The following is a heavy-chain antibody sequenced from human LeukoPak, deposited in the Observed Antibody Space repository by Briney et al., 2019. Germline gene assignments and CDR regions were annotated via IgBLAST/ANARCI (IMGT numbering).Heavy chain of an antibody. CDR3: AREVYSSSWFPGVGFDY. Sequence: SQTLSLTCAISGDSVSSNSAAWNWIRQSPSRGLEWLGRPYYRSQWYNDYAVSVKSRITINPDTSKKQFSLQLNSVTPEDTAVYYCAREVYSSSWFPGVGFDYWGQGTLGTVSS. CDR2: PYYRSQWYN. D-gene: IGHD6-13*01. V-gene: IGHV6-1*01. J-gene: IGHJ4*02. CDR1: GDSVSSNSAA.